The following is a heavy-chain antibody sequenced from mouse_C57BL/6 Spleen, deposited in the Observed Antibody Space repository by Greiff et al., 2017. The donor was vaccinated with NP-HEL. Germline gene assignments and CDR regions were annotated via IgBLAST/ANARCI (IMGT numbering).Heavy chain of an antibody. Sequence: EVMLVESGGGLVQPKGSLKLSCAASGFSFNTYAMNWVRQAPGKGLEWVARIRSKSNNYATYYADSVKDRFTISRDDSESMLYLQMNNLKTEDTAMYYCVRQDGYLAWFAYWGQGTLVTVSA. D-gene: IGHD2-3*01. CDR2: IRSKSNNYAT. J-gene: IGHJ3*01. CDR3: VRQDGYLAWFAY. CDR1: GFSFNTYA. V-gene: IGHV10-1*01.